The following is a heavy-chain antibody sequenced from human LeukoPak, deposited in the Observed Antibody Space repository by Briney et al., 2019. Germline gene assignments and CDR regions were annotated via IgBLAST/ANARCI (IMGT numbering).Heavy chain of an antibody. Sequence: PSETLSLTCTVSGGSISSSSYYWGWIRPPPGKGLEWIGSIYYSGSTYYNPSLKSRVTISVDTSKNQFSLKLSSVTAADTAVYYCARQGPLNYMDVWGKGTTVTVSS. CDR2: IYYSGST. CDR3: ARQGPLNYMDV. V-gene: IGHV4-39*01. J-gene: IGHJ6*03. CDR1: GGSISSSSYY.